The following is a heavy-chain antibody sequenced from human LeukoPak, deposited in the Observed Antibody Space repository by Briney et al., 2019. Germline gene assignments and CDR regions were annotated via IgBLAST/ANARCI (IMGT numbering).Heavy chain of an antibody. CDR1: GFIFNNYA. D-gene: IGHD6-19*01. CDR2: ISWNSGSI. V-gene: IGHV3-9*01. J-gene: IGHJ6*02. CDR3: ARAGGYSSSYYGMDV. Sequence: GGSLRLSCAGSGFIFNNYAMHWVRQPPGKGLEWVSGISWNSGSIDYADSVKGRFTISRDNAKNSLYLQLNSLRAEDTAVYYCARAGGYSSSYYGMDVWGQGTTVTVSS.